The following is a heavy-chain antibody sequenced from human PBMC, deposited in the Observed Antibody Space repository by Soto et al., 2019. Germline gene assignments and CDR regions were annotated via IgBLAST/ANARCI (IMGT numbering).Heavy chain of an antibody. J-gene: IGHJ5*02. Sequence: SEPLSLTFAVSGGSISISNWWRWVRQPPGKGLEWIGEIYHSGGTNYNPSLKSRVTISVDKSKNQFSLKLSSVTAADTAGYYCAKLTNQGLVELLSEGSFDPWGQGTLVTVSS. CDR1: GGSISISNW. CDR2: IYHSGGT. D-gene: IGHD3-10*01. V-gene: IGHV4-4*02. CDR3: AKLTNQGLVELLSEGSFDP.